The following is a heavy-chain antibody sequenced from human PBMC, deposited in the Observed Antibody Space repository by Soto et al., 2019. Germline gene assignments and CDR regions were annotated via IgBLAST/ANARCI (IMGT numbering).Heavy chain of an antibody. V-gene: IGHV4-4*02. Sequence: SETLSLTCAVSGGSITSSNWWSWVRQPPGKGLEWLGQISHSGSTDDNPSLKSRVSISVDKSKNRLSLKLSSVTAADTALYYCASGDFSGFEYWGQGTMVTVSS. CDR3: ASGDFSGFEY. CDR2: ISHSGST. CDR1: GGSITSSNW. J-gene: IGHJ4*02. D-gene: IGHD4-17*01.